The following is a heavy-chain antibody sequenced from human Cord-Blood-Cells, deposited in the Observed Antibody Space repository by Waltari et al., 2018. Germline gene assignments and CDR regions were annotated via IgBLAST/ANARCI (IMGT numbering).Heavy chain of an antibody. CDR2: INSDGSST. CDR1: GFTFSSYW. D-gene: IGHD1-26*01. CDR3: ARDGVGATAHPDFDY. Sequence: EVQLVESGGGLVQPGGSLRLSCAASGFTFSSYWMHWVRQAPGKGLVWVSRINSDGSSTSYADSVKGRFTISRDNAKNTLYLQMNSLRAEDTAVYYCARDGVGATAHPDFDYWGQGTLVTVSS. J-gene: IGHJ4*02. V-gene: IGHV3-74*01.